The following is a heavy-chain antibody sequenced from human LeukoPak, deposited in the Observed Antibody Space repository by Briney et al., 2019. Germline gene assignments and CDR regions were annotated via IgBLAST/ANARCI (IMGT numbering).Heavy chain of an antibody. J-gene: IGHJ5*02. CDR3: AGQIYATMVRGVLNWFDP. Sequence: SETLSLTCTVSGGSISGYYYNWIRQPPGKGLEWIGYIYYSGITYYNPSLKSRVTISVDTSKNQFSLKLTSVTAADTAVYYCAGQIYATMVRGVLNWFDPWGQGTLVTVSS. CDR2: IYYSGIT. D-gene: IGHD3-10*01. CDR1: GGSISGYY. V-gene: IGHV4-59*08.